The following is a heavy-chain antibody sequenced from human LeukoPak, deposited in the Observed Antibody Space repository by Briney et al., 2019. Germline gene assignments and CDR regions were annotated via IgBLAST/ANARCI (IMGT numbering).Heavy chain of an antibody. CDR2: INWDDEK. V-gene: IGHV2-5*02. CDR1: GFSLTTSGVG. CDR3: AHRRDSSGYQYRWWFAP. J-gene: IGHJ5*02. Sequence: SGPTLVNPTQTLTLTCTFSGFSLTTSGVGVGWIRQPPGKALEWLALINWDDEKVYSPSLQSRLSITKDTSKNQVVLTMTNVDPVDTATYYCAHRRDSSGYQYRWWFAPWGQGTPVTVSS. D-gene: IGHD3-22*01.